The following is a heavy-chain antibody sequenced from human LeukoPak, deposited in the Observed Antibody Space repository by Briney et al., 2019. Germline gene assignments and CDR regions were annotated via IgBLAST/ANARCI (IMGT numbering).Heavy chain of an antibody. V-gene: IGHV3-48*02. Sequence: PGGSLRLSCAASGFTFSSYSMNWVRQAPGKGLEWISFISPTSRNIYYADSVKGRFTISRDNAKNSLYLQMNSLRDEDTAMYYCARDSVGSTTYYAYWYFDLWGRGTQVTVSS. CDR2: ISPTSRNI. J-gene: IGHJ2*01. D-gene: IGHD2/OR15-2a*01. CDR3: ARDSVGSTTYYAYWYFDL. CDR1: GFTFSSYS.